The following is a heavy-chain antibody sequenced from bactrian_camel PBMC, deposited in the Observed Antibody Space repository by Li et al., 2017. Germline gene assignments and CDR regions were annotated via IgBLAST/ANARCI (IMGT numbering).Heavy chain of an antibody. Sequence: HVQLVESGGGSVQAGGSLKLSCVATGYHVFSSCTMGWYRQAPGKEREGVAAIYAGGGTALYTDSVKGRFTISRDNAKNTVYLQMNSLKPEDTAMYYCVRDGGTPYEHTYWGQGTQVTVS. CDR3: VRDGGTPYEHTY. CDR1: GYHVFSSCT. V-gene: IGHV3S54*01. CDR2: IYAGGGTA. J-gene: IGHJ4*01. D-gene: IGHD6*01.